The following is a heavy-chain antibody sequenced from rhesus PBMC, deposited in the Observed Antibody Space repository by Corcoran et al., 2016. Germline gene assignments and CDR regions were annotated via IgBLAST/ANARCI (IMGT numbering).Heavy chain of an antibody. CDR3: AKDRRSGAALDS. CDR2: INYSCSRQ. J-gene: IGHJ4*01. CDR1: GGSISGYY. D-gene: IGHD3-34*01. Sequence: QVQLQESGAGLVKPSETLSLTCVVSGGSISGYYWNWIRHPPGKGLEWISCINYSCSRQRYTASVIGRFTVPIDNSKKTLSLRMTSLRVEDTAVYYCAKDRRSGAALDSWGQGVLVTVSS. V-gene: IGHV4S11*01.